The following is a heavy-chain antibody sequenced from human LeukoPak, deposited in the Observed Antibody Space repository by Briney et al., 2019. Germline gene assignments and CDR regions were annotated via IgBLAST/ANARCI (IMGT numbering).Heavy chain of an antibody. CDR2: IYHSGST. CDR1: GYSINSGYY. J-gene: IGHJ6*03. V-gene: IGHV4-38-2*02. Sequence: SETLSLTCTVSGYSINSGYYWGWIRQPPGKGLGWIGSIYHSGSTYHNPSLKSRVTISVDTSKNQFSLKLTSMTAADTAVYYCARDNFSRTSWGYYYYMDVWGKGTTVTVSS. CDR3: ARDNFSRTSWGYYYYMDV. D-gene: IGHD2-2*01.